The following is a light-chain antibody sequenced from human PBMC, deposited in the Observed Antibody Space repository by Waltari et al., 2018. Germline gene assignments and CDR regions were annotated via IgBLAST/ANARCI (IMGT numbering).Light chain of an antibody. CDR1: SSNIGSNS. CDR3: AAWDDSLNGVI. Sequence: QSVLTQPHSASGTPGQRVTISCSGSSSNIGSNSINWYQQLPGTAPKLLIYSNNQRPSGVPDRFSGSKSGTSASLAISGLQSEDEADYHCAAWDDSLNGVIFGGGTKLTVL. J-gene: IGLJ2*01. V-gene: IGLV1-44*01. CDR2: SNN.